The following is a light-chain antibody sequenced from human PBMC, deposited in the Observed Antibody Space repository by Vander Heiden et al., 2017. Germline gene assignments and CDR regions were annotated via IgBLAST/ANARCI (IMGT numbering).Light chain of an antibody. J-gene: IGKJ2*01. CDR2: SAS. Sequence: DIQMTQSPSSLSASVGDSVTITCRTSQNIASYLSWYQQRPGKGPKLLISSASNLEGGAPSRFSGGGSGTHFTLTIDDLQPEDFTTYFCQQTFSLPSTFGRGTKLEIK. V-gene: IGKV1-39*01. CDR3: QQTFSLPST. CDR1: QNIASY.